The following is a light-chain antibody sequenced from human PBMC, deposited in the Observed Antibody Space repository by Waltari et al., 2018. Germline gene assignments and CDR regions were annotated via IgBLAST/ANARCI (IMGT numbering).Light chain of an antibody. V-gene: IGKV1-5*03. CDR2: KAS. Sequence: DIQMTQSPSTLSASVGDRVTITCRASQIISSSLAWYPQKPGKAPKLLIYKASSLESGVPSRFSGSGSGTEFTLTISSLQPDDFATYYCQQYNSYQSFGQGTKLEIK. J-gene: IGKJ2*03. CDR3: QQYNSYQS. CDR1: QIISSS.